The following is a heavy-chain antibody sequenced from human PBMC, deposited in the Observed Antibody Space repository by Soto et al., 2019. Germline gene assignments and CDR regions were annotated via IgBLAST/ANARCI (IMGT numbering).Heavy chain of an antibody. Sequence: PSETLSLTCTVSGGSISSYYWSWIRQPPGKGLEWIGYIYYSGSTNYNPSLKSRVTISVDTSKNQFSLKLSSVTAADTAVYYCARVKCLHPRTCIPVAPFDYWGQGTLVTVSS. D-gene: IGHD6-19*01. CDR3: ARVKCLHPRTCIPVAPFDY. CDR1: GGSISSYY. J-gene: IGHJ4*02. CDR2: IYYSGST. V-gene: IGHV4-59*12.